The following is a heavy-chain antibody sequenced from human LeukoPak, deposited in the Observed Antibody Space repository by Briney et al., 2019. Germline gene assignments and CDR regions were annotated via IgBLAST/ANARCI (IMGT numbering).Heavy chain of an antibody. CDR2: ISFDGSNK. J-gene: IGHJ3*02. CDR3: TRDSGYNAFDI. V-gene: IGHV3-30*03. Sequence: GRSLRLSCAASGFIFRSYGMHWVRQAPGKGLEWVAVISFDGSNKYYADSVKGRFTISRDNSKNSLYLQMNSLRGEDTAVYYCTRDSGYNAFDIWGQGTIVTVSS. CDR1: GFIFRSYG. D-gene: IGHD5-12*01.